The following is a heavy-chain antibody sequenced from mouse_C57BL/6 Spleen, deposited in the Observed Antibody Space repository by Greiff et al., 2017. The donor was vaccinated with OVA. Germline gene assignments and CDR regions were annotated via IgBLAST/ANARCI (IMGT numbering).Heavy chain of an antibody. CDR3: ARDGDDGYNYAMDY. Sequence: VKVVESGAELVRPGASVKLSCKASGYTFTDYYINWVKQRPGQGLEWIARIYPGSGNTYYNEKFKGKATLTAEKSSSTAYMQLSSLTSEDSAVYFCARDGDDGYNYAMDYWGQGTSVTVSS. J-gene: IGHJ4*01. CDR1: GYTFTDYY. CDR2: IYPGSGNT. D-gene: IGHD2-3*01. V-gene: IGHV1-76*01.